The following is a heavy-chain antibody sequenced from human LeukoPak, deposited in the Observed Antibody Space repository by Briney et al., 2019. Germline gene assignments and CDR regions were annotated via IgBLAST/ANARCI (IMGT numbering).Heavy chain of an antibody. V-gene: IGHV1-3*01. CDR2: INAGNGNT. CDR1: GYTFTSYA. CDR3: AGGGGYSSGWYLPPFDY. Sequence: ASVKVSCKASGYTFTSYAMHWVRQAPGQRLEWMGWINAGNGNTKYSQKFQGRVTITRDTSASTAYMELSSLRSEDTAVYYCAGGGGYSSGWYLPPFDYRGQGTLVTVSS. J-gene: IGHJ4*02. D-gene: IGHD6-19*01.